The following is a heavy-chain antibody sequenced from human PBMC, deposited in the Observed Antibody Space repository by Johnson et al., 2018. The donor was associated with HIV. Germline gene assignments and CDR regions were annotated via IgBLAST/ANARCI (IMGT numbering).Heavy chain of an antibody. D-gene: IGHD3-16*02. Sequence: QVQLVESGGGFVQPGGSLRLSCAASGFTVSSNYMSWVRQAPGKGLEWVAVISYDGSNKYYADSVKGRFTISRDNSKNTLYLQMNSLRAEDTAVYYCAKVSRYDAFDIWGQGTMVTVSS. V-gene: IGHV3-30*18. J-gene: IGHJ3*02. CDR1: GFTVSSNY. CDR3: AKVSRYDAFDI. CDR2: ISYDGSNK.